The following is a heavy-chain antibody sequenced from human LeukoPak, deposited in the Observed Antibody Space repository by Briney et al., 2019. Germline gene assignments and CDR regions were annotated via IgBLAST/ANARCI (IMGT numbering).Heavy chain of an antibody. CDR2: VRNKPNTYTT. D-gene: IGHD4-17*01. Sequence: PGGSLRLSCAASGFTFSDHYMDWVRQAPGKGLEWVGRVRNKPNTYTTDYAASVKGRFTISRDDSKNSLYLQMNGLKTEDTAVYYCTRVRHGDYFDYWGQGTLVTVSS. CDR1: GFTFSDHY. CDR3: TRVRHGDYFDY. V-gene: IGHV3-72*01. J-gene: IGHJ4*02.